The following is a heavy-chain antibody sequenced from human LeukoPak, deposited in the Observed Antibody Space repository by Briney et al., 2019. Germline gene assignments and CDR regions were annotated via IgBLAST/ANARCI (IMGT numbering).Heavy chain of an antibody. Sequence: PGGSLRLSCAASGFTFDEYGMSWVRQAPGKWLEWVSSINWNGNSTGYADSVKCRFTISSDNAKNSLYLQMNSLRAEDTALYYCARSLGRRRIAAAGMDYFDDWGQGTLVTVSS. CDR2: INWNGNST. CDR3: ARSLGRRRIAAAGMDYFDD. D-gene: IGHD6-13*01. J-gene: IGHJ4*02. CDR1: GFTFDEYG. V-gene: IGHV3-20*04.